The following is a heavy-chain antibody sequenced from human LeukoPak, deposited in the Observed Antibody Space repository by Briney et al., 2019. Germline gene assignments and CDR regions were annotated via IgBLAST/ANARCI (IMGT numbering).Heavy chain of an antibody. CDR3: IREARVRASASLGL. J-gene: IGHJ4*01. CDR1: GFTFSNYW. CDR2: IKQDESEK. V-gene: IGHV3-7*01. Sequence: GGPLRLSCAASGFTFSNYWVSWVRQAPGKGLEWVANIKQDESEKYYVDSVKGRFTISRDNVRNTLHLQMNNLSLADTAAYFCIREARVRASASLGLWGRGTLVTVS. D-gene: IGHD3-16*01.